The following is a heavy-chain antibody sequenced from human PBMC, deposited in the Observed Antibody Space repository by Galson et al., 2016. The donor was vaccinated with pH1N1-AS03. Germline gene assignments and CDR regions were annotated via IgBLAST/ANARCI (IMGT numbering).Heavy chain of an antibody. CDR3: ARRDYNSSYLLPFNWLDP. D-gene: IGHD6-13*01. CDR2: IYPGDSA. V-gene: IGHV5-51*01. CDR1: GYTFSNYW. J-gene: IGHJ5*02. Sequence: QSGAEVKKPGESLKISCKGSGYTFSNYWIVWVRQMPGKGLEWMGIIYPGDSARYSPSFQGQVTISADKSLSTAYLQWSSLKASDTGIYYRARRDYNSSYLLPFNWLDPWGQGTLVTVSS.